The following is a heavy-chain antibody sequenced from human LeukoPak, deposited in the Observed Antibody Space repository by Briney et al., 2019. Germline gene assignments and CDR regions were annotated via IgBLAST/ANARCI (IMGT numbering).Heavy chain of an antibody. Sequence: TSETLSRTCTVSGGSISSSNYYWGWIRQPPGEGLEWIGYIYYSGSTYYNPSLKSRVTMSVDTSKNQFSLKLSSVTAADTAVYYCARYYSGSYGFDYWGQGTLVTVSS. CDR3: ARYYSGSYGFDY. CDR1: GGSISSSNYY. V-gene: IGHV4-39*01. D-gene: IGHD1-26*01. CDR2: IYYSGST. J-gene: IGHJ4*02.